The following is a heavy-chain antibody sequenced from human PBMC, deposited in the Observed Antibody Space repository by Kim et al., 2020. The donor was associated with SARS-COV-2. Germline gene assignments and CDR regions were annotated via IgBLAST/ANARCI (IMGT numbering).Heavy chain of an antibody. CDR3: ATVVFYYDAGYFKN. J-gene: IGHJ1*01. V-gene: IGHV3-66*01. Sequence: ADSVQRRLIISRDHSKNTLYTQMNSLRAEDTAVYYCATVVFYYDAGYFKNWGQGTLVIVSS. D-gene: IGHD3-22*01.